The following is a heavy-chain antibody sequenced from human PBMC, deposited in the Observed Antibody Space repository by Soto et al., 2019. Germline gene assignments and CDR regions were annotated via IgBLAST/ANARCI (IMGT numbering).Heavy chain of an antibody. CDR2: FDPEDGET. Sequence: ASVKVSCKVSGYTLTELSMHWVRQAPGKGLEWMGGFDPEDGETIYAQKFQGRVTMTEDTSTDTAYMELSSLRSEDTAVYYRATVHSAAAGTRYYYYYMDVWGKGTTVTVSS. CDR3: ATVHSAAAGTRYYYYYMDV. CDR1: GYTLTELS. J-gene: IGHJ6*03. V-gene: IGHV1-24*01. D-gene: IGHD6-13*01.